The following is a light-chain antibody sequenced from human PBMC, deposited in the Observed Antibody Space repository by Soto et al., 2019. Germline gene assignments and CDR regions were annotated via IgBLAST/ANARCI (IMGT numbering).Light chain of an antibody. CDR1: QDISTW. Sequence: DIQMTQSPSFVSASVGDRVTITCRASQDISTWLAWYQQKPGRAPNLLIYTASSLQSAVPSRFSGSGSETDFTLTISSLQPEDFATYYCQQANSFPYAFGQGTKLEIK. CDR3: QQANSFPYA. J-gene: IGKJ2*01. CDR2: TAS. V-gene: IGKV1-12*01.